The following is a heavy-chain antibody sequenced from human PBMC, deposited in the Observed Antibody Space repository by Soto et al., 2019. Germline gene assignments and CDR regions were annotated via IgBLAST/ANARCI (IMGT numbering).Heavy chain of an antibody. CDR1: GFTFRTYG. D-gene: IGHD2-21*01. CDR2: ISYDGSKK. J-gene: IGHJ4*02. V-gene: IGHV3-30*18. CDR3: AKGDGDGTTDFDY. Sequence: QVQLVESGGGVVQPGSSLRLSCAASGFTFRTYGMHWVRQAPGKGLEWVALISYDGSKKYYADSVKGRFTISRDNSRNTLYLQMNSLRAEDTAVYHCAKGDGDGTTDFDYWGQGALVTVSS.